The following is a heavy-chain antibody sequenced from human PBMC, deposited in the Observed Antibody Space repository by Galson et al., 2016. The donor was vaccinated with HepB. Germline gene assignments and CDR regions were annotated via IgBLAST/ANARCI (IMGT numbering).Heavy chain of an antibody. Sequence: SLRLSCAVSGFDLSRADMHWVRQTPTKGLEWLTFISGDRGPKSYAESVRGRFSIPKDISRNTVSLLMNSLRVDDTARYYCVREGRGPLMRRHFDSWGQGNLVSVSS. V-gene: IGHV3-33*08. CDR1: GFDLSRAD. J-gene: IGHJ4*02. CDR3: VREGRGPLMRRHFDS. CDR2: ISGDRGPK. D-gene: IGHD3-10*01.